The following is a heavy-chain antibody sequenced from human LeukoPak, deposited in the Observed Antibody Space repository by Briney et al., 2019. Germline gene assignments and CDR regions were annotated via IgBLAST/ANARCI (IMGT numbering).Heavy chain of an antibody. D-gene: IGHD6-6*01. J-gene: IGHJ6*03. CDR2: IIPIFGTA. V-gene: IGHV1-69*05. CDR1: GGTFSSYA. CDR3: ARSYGSSSRYYYYYMDV. Sequence: GASVKVSCKASGGTFSSYAISWVRQAPGQGLEWMGGIIPIFGTANYAQKFQGRVTITTDESTSTACMELSSLRSEDTAVYYCARSYGSSSRYYYYYMDVWGRGTTVTVSS.